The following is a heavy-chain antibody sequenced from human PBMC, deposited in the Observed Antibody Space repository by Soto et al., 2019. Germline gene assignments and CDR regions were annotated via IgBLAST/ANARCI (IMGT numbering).Heavy chain of an antibody. V-gene: IGHV4-31*03. Sequence: SETLSLTCTVSGGSISSGGYYWSWIRQHPGKGLEWIGYIYYSGSTYYNPSLESRVTISVDTSKNQFSLKLSSVTAADTAVYYCARDREFHCSGGSCYSGYYYGMDVWGQGTTVTVSS. CDR1: GGSISSGGYY. J-gene: IGHJ6*02. CDR3: ARDREFHCSGGSCYSGYYYGMDV. CDR2: IYYSGST. D-gene: IGHD2-15*01.